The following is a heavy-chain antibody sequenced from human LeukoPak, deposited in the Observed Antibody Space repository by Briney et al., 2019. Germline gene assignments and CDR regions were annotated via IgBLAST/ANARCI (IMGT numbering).Heavy chain of an antibody. V-gene: IGHV3-74*01. Sequence: PGGSLRLSCAASGFSFGSYAMHWVRQAPGKGLVWVSRTNSDGSSTTYADSVKGRFTISRDNAKNTLYLQMNSLRAEDTAVYYCTRGASGHSYGYWFDPWGQGTLVTVSS. D-gene: IGHD5-18*01. CDR3: TRGASGHSYGYWFDP. CDR1: GFSFGSYA. CDR2: TNSDGSST. J-gene: IGHJ5*02.